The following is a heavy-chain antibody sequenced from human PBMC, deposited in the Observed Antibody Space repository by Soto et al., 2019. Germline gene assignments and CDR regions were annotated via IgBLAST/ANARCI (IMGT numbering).Heavy chain of an antibody. CDR1: GFTFSSYG. D-gene: IGHD2-15*01. Sequence: QPGGSLRLSCAASGFTFSSYGMHWVRQAPGKGLEWVAVISYDGSNKYYADSVKGRFTISRDNSKNTLYLQMNSLRAEDTAVYYCAKGVYCSGGSCLWSRPTDYWGQGTLVTVSS. J-gene: IGHJ4*02. CDR2: ISYDGSNK. V-gene: IGHV3-30*18. CDR3: AKGVYCSGGSCLWSRPTDY.